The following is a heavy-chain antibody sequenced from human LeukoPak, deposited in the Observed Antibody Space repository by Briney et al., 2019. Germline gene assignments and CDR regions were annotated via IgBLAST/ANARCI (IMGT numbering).Heavy chain of an antibody. CDR1: GGSISSGGYY. CDR2: IYYSGST. D-gene: IGHD6-13*01. J-gene: IGHJ4*02. CDR3: ARILAAAGPRHFDY. V-gene: IGHV4-31*03. Sequence: SETLSLTCTVSGGSISSGGYYWSWIRQHPGKGLEWIGYIYYSGSTYYNPSLKSRVAISVDTSKNQFSLKLSSVTAADTAVYYCARILAAAGPRHFDYWGQGTLVTVSS.